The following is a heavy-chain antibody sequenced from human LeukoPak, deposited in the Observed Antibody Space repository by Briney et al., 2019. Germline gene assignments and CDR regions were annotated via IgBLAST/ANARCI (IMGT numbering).Heavy chain of an antibody. V-gene: IGHV3-66*01. CDR2: IYGGGST. CDR1: GFTVSSNY. CDR3: ARERPSSPCYFDY. J-gene: IGHJ4*02. Sequence: GGSLRLSCAASGFTVSSNYMSWVRQAPGKGLEWVSVIYGGGSTYYADSVKGRFTISRDNSKNTLYLQMNSLRAEDTAVYYCARERPSSPCYFDYWGQGTLVTVSS.